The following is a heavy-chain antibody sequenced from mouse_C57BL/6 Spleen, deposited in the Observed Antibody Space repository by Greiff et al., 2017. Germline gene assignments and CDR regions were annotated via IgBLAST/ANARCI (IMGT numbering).Heavy chain of an antibody. J-gene: IGHJ4*01. D-gene: IGHD1-1*01. V-gene: IGHV14-3*01. CDR2: IDPANGNT. Sequence: VQLQQSVAELVRPGASVKLSCTASGFNIKNTYMHWVKQRPEQGLEWIGRIDPANGNTKYAPKFQGKATITVDTSSSTAYLQLSSLTSEDTASYYCARFHCSSYDYYAMDYWGQGTSGTV. CDR3: ARFHCSSYDYYAMDY. CDR1: GFNIKNTY.